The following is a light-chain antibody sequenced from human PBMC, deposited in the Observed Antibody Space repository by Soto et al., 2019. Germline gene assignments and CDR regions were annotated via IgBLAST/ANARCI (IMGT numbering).Light chain of an antibody. CDR3: QQYGSSVQ. CDR1: QSLRTNS. J-gene: IGKJ4*02. V-gene: IGKV3-20*01. Sequence: EIAMTQSPGTLSLSPGERATLSCRASQSLRTNSLAWYQHKPGQAPRLLMYDASNRATGVPARFSGSGSGTDFTLTISRLGPEDFALYYCQQYGSSVQFGGGTKVDIK. CDR2: DAS.